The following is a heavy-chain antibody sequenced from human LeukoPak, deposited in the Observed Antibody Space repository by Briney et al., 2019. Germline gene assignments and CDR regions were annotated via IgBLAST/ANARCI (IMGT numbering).Heavy chain of an antibody. J-gene: IGHJ4*02. CDR3: AYSGTYLYYFDY. CDR1: GFTFSNYG. Sequence: GGSLRLSCAASGFTFSNYGMSWVRQAPGKGLEWVSTISGDGGDTYYADSVKGRFTNSRDNAKNTLHLQMDSLRAEDTAVYYCAYSGTYLYYFDYWGQGTLVTVSS. V-gene: IGHV3-23*01. CDR2: ISGDGGDT. D-gene: IGHD1-26*01.